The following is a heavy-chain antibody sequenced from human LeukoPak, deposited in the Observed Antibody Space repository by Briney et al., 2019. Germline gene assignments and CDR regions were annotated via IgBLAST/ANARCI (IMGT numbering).Heavy chain of an antibody. CDR3: ARESGDWSFDY. D-gene: IGHD2-21*02. CDR1: GFTFSSYS. J-gene: IGHJ4*02. CDR2: ISSSGSTI. Sequence: QPGGSLRLSCAASGFTFSSYSMNWVRQAPGKGLEWVSYISSSGSTIYYADSVKGRFTISRDNAKNSLYLQMNSLRAEDTAVYYCARESGDWSFDYWGQGTLVTVSS. V-gene: IGHV3-48*04.